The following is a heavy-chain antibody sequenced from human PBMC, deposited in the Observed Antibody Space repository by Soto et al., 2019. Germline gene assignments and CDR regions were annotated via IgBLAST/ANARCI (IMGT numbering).Heavy chain of an antibody. CDR2: INAGNGNT. V-gene: IGHV1-3*01. D-gene: IGHD4-17*01. Sequence: GASVKVSCKASGYTFTSYAMHWVRQAPGQRLEWMGWINAGNGNTKYSQKFQGRVTITRDTSASTAYMELSSLRSEDTAVYYCARGLATVTTRDYYYGMDVWGQGTTVTVSS. CDR1: GYTFTSYA. CDR3: ARGLATVTTRDYYYGMDV. J-gene: IGHJ6*02.